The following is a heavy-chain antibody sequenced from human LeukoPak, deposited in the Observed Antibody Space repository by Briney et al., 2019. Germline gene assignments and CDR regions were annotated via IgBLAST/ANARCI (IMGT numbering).Heavy chain of an antibody. CDR1: GFTFSTYE. CDR3: ARGRLDSSGYWY. D-gene: IGHD3-22*01. CDR2: ISSSSSYI. Sequence: GGSLRLSCAASGFTFSTYEMNWVRQAPGKGLEWVSSISSSSSYIYYADSVKGRFTISRDNAKNSLYLQMNSLRAEDTAVYYCARGRLDSSGYWYWGQGTLVTVSS. V-gene: IGHV3-21*01. J-gene: IGHJ4*02.